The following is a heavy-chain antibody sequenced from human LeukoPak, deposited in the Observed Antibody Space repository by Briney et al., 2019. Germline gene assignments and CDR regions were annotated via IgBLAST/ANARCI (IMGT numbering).Heavy chain of an antibody. V-gene: IGHV1-2*02. CDR1: GYTFTGYY. CDR2: INPNSGGT. Sequence: SVKVSCKASGYTFTGYYMHWVRQAPGQGLEWMGWINPNSGGTNYAQKFQGRVTMTRDTSISTAYMELSRLRSDDTAVYYCAGRETGSYYGHAFDIWGQGTMVTVSS. CDR3: AGRETGSYYGHAFDI. D-gene: IGHD1-26*01. J-gene: IGHJ3*02.